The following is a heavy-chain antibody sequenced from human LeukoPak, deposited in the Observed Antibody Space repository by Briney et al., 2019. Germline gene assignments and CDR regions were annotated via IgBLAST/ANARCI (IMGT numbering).Heavy chain of an antibody. J-gene: IGHJ4*02. V-gene: IGHV1-2*02. Sequence: GASVKVSCKASGYTFTGYYMHWVRQAPGQGLEWMGWINPNSGGTNYAQKFQGSVTMTRDTSINKDYMELSRLRSDDTAVYYCAREITMIVVAMGYWGQGTLVSVSS. CDR1: GYTFTGYY. CDR3: AREITMIVVAMGY. D-gene: IGHD3-22*01. CDR2: INPNSGGT.